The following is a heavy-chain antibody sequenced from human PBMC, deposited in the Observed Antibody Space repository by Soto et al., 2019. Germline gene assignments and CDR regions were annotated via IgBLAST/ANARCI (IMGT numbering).Heavy chain of an antibody. CDR3: ARGGQDFWSGPFDY. V-gene: IGHV4-4*07. Sequence: SETLSLTCTVSDGSISTYFCNWIRQPAGKGLEWIGRIDNSGNTNYNPSLKGRVTMSADTSRNQFSLKLNSVTAADTAVYYCARGGQDFWSGPFDYWGQGALVTVSS. D-gene: IGHD3-3*01. CDR1: DGSISTYF. J-gene: IGHJ4*02. CDR2: IDNSGNT.